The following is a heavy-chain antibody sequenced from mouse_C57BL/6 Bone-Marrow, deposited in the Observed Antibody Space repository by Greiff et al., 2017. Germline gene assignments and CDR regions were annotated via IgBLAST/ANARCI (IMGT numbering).Heavy chain of an antibody. D-gene: IGHD1-1*01. J-gene: IGHJ3*01. CDR1: GFTFSSYA. CDR2: ISDGGSYT. Sequence: EVKVVESGGGLVKPGGSLKLSCAASGFTFSSYAMSWVRQTPEKRLEWVATISDGGSYTYYPDNVKGRFTISRDNAKNNLYLQMSHLKSEDTAMYYCARDLDDGSSGWFAYWGQGTLVTVSA. CDR3: ARDLDDGSSGWFAY. V-gene: IGHV5-4*01.